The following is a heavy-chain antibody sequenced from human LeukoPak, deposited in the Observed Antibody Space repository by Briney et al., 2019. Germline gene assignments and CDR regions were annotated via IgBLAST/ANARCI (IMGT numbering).Heavy chain of an antibody. Sequence: GGSLRLSCTVSGFTVSTNSMSWVRQAPGKGLEWVSSISGSSSYIYYADSVKGRFTISRDNSKNTLYLQMNSLRAEDTAIYYCAKQDTSMDYFDYWGRGTLVSVSS. V-gene: IGHV3-23*01. CDR1: GFTVSTNS. CDR2: ISGSSSYI. J-gene: IGHJ4*02. D-gene: IGHD5-18*01. CDR3: AKQDTSMDYFDY.